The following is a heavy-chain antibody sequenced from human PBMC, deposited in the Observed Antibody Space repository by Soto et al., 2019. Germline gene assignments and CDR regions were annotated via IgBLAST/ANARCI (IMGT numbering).Heavy chain of an antibody. V-gene: IGHV4-30-2*01. D-gene: IGHD6-13*01. CDR3: ARGAGTGGDS. J-gene: IGHJ5*01. CDR2: IFHSGTT. Sequence: QLQLQESGSGLVKPSETLSITCAVSGGSISSGGYSWNWIRQPPGKGLEWIGYIFHSGTTYYNPSLKSRVTISVDRSKNHFSLELSSVTAADTAVYYCARGAGTGGDSWGQGTLVTVFS. CDR1: GGSISSGGYS.